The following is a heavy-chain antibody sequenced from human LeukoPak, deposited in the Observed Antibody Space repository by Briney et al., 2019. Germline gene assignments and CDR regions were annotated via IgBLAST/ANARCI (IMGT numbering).Heavy chain of an antibody. J-gene: IGHJ5*02. CDR2: IFYSGSS. V-gene: IGHV4-59*01. D-gene: IGHD6-13*01. CDR1: GGSIRSNY. Sequence: SETLSLICNVSGGSIRSNYWGWIRQPLGRGLQYIGCIFYSGSSNYNPSLKSRVTMSVDASKNQFSLKLSSVTAADTAVYYCARCQGSSWFDPWGQGTLVTVSS. CDR3: ARCQGSSWFDP.